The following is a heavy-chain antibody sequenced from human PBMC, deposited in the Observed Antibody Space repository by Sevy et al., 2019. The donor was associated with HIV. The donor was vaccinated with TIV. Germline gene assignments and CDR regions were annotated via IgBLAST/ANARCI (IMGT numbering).Heavy chain of an antibody. CDR2: IKSKTDGERT. Sequence: GGSLRLSCAASGFTFSSYWMHWVRQAPGKGLEWVGRIKSKTDGERTDYPAPVRGRFTISRDDSNNTLYLQMNSLETEDTAVYYCTTTLSTAHYMVVWGQGTTVTVSS. D-gene: IGHD2-2*01. CDR1: GFTFSSYW. V-gene: IGHV3-15*01. CDR3: TTTLSTAHYMVV. J-gene: IGHJ6*02.